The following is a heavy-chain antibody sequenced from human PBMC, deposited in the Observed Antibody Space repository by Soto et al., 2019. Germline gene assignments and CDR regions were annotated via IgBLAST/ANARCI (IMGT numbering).Heavy chain of an antibody. D-gene: IGHD4-17*01. CDR3: ARGRYGDKYWYFDL. J-gene: IGHJ2*01. CDR1: GGSISSSSSY. V-gene: IGHV4-39*01. CDR2: IYYSGST. Sequence: PSETLSLTCTVSGGSISSSSSYWGWIRQPPGKGLEWVGSIYYSGSTYYNPSLKSRVTISVDTSENQFSLKLSSVTAADTAVYYCARGRYGDKYWYFDLWGRGTLVTVSS.